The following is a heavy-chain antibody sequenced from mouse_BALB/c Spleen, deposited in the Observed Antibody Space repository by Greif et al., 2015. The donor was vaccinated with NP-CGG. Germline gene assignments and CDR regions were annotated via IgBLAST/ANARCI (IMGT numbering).Heavy chain of an antibody. V-gene: IGHV5-6*01. CDR2: ISSGGSYT. J-gene: IGHJ3*01. CDR1: GFTFSSYG. D-gene: IGHD2-4*01. Sequence: EVQRVESGGDLVKPGGSLKLSCAASGFTFSSYGMSWVRQTPDKRLEWVATISSGGSYTYYPDSVKGRFTISRDNAKNTLYLQMSSLKSEDTAMYYCARLEITTGAWFAYWGQGTLVTVSA. CDR3: ARLEITTGAWFAY.